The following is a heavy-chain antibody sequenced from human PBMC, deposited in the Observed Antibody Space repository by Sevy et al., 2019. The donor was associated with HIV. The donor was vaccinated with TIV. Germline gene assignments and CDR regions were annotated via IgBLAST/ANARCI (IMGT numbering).Heavy chain of an antibody. CDR2: LIPIFRTS. D-gene: IGHD2-2*02. Sequence: ASVKVSCKASGGNLHNYGINWVRQAPGQGLEWMGGLIPIFRTSTYAQNFWGRITFAADEATSTFYLEMSSLRADDTAVYYCSRDRGPAAISDAFDIWGQGTMVTVSS. CDR1: GGNLHNYG. J-gene: IGHJ3*02. CDR3: SRDRGPAAISDAFDI. V-gene: IGHV1-69*13.